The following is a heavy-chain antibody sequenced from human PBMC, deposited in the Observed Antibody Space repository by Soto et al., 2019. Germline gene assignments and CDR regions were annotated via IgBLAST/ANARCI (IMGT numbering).Heavy chain of an antibody. J-gene: IGHJ6*02. CDR2: IIPIFGTA. CDR3: ARTHLGSGDPHRYYYYGMDV. V-gene: IGHV1-69*13. Sequence: ASVKVSCKASGGTFSSYAISWVRQAPGQGLEWMGGIIPIFGTANYAQKFQGRVTITADESTSTAYMELSSLRSEDTAVYYCARTHLGSGDPHRYYYYGMDVWGQGTTVTVSS. D-gene: IGHD4-17*01. CDR1: GGTFSSYA.